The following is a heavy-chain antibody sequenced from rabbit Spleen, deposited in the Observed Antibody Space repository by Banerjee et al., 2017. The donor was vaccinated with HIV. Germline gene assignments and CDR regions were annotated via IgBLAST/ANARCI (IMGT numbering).Heavy chain of an antibody. J-gene: IGHJ4*01. CDR1: GFSFSDRDV. V-gene: IGHV1S45*01. CDR3: ARDLVGVIGWNFYL. CDR2: INTATGKP. Sequence: QEQLEESGGGLVKPEGSLTLTCKASGFSFSDRDVMCWVRQAPGKGLEWIACINTATGKPVYASWAKGRFPISKTSSTTVTLQMTSLTAADTATYFCARDLVGVIGWNFYLWGQGTLVTVS. D-gene: IGHD1-1*01.